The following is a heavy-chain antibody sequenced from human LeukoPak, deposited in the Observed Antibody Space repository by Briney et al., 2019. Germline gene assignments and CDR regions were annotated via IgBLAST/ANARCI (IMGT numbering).Heavy chain of an antibody. CDR1: GGTFSSYA. V-gene: IGHV1-69*13. D-gene: IGHD6-6*01. CDR3: ARDRRWGSSSDY. CDR2: IIPIFGTA. Sequence: ASVKVSCKASGGTFSSYAISWVRQAPGQGLEWMGGIIPIFGTANYAQKFQGRVTITADESTSTAYMELSSLRSEDTAVYYCARDRRWGSSSDYWGQGTLVTVSS. J-gene: IGHJ4*02.